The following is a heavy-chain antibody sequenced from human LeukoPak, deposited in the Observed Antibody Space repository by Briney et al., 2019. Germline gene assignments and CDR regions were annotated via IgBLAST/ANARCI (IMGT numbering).Heavy chain of an antibody. Sequence: GASVKVSCKASGYTFTSYDINWVRQATGQGLEWMGGIIPIFGTANYAQKFQGRVTITADESTSTAYMELSSLRSEDTAVYYCARGGGDGYTTDYWGQGTLVTVSS. CDR3: ARGGGDGYTTDY. D-gene: IGHD5-24*01. CDR2: IIPIFGTA. CDR1: GYTFTSYD. V-gene: IGHV1-69*13. J-gene: IGHJ4*02.